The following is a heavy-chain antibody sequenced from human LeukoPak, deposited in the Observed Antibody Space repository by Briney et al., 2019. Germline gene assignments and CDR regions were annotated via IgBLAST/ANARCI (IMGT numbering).Heavy chain of an antibody. J-gene: IGHJ4*02. Sequence: PSETLSLTCTVSGGSISSGDYYWSWIRQPPGKGLEWIGYIYYSGSTNYNPSLKSRVTISVDTSKNQFSLKLSSVTAADTAVYYCARSSVAGRFDYWGQGTLVTVSS. D-gene: IGHD6-19*01. CDR1: GGSISSGDYY. CDR3: ARSSVAGRFDY. CDR2: IYYSGST. V-gene: IGHV4-61*08.